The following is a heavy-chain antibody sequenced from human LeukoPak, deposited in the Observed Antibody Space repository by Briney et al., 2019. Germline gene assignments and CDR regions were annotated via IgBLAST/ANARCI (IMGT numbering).Heavy chain of an antibody. J-gene: IGHJ4*02. CDR1: RFIFSTYA. V-gene: IGHV3-23*01. CDR3: AKLGTYYYSADYYLDH. D-gene: IGHD3-22*01. CDR2: ISGSDGRT. Sequence: GGSLRLSCAASRFIFSTYAMSWVRQAPGKGLEWVSVISGSDGRTHYADSVKGRFAISRDNSKNTLYLQMNSLRAEDTALYYCAKLGTYYYSADYYLDHGGQGTLVTVSS.